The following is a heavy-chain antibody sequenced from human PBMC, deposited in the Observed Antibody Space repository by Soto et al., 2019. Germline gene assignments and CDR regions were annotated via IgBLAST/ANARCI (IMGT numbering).Heavy chain of an antibody. J-gene: IGHJ6*02. CDR1: TGSINGYY. Sequence: SETLSLTCRVSTGSINGYYWNWIRQSQGKGLEWIAFIYSSGSTNYNPSLKSRATISVDRSKNQVSLKLTSVTAADTAVYYCARGKRDSTSCLDVWGQGTTVTVSS. D-gene: IGHD2-2*01. CDR3: ARGKRDSTSCLDV. CDR2: IYSSGST. V-gene: IGHV4-59*01.